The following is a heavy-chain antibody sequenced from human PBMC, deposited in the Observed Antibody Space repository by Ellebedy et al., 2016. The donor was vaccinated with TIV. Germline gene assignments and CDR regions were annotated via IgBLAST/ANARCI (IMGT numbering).Heavy chain of an antibody. V-gene: IGHV3-30*02. D-gene: IGHD6-19*01. CDR2: IRFNGIHY. Sequence: GESLKISCAASGFMFSNYDMHWVRQPPGKGLEWVAYIRFNGIHYFYTDSVKGRFTISRDNSKNTLFLQMNSLSLEDTAVYYWAKAGTLGHLGASDYWGQGTLVAVSS. CDR3: AKAGTLGHLGASDY. J-gene: IGHJ4*02. CDR1: GFMFSNYD.